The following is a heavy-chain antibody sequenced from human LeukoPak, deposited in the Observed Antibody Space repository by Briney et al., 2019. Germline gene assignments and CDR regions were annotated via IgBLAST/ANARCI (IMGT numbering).Heavy chain of an antibody. CDR2: ISGSGGST. CDR1: GFTFSSYG. D-gene: IGHD3-3*01. J-gene: IGHJ4*02. V-gene: IGHV3-43*02. Sequence: SGGSLRLSCAASGFTFSSYGMSWVRQAPGKGLEWVSAISGSGGSTYYADSVKGRFTIFRDTSKNSLYRQMNSLRTEDTALYYCAKDMYPSGYPPLPGNYWGQGTLVTVSS. CDR3: AKDMYPSGYPPLPGNY.